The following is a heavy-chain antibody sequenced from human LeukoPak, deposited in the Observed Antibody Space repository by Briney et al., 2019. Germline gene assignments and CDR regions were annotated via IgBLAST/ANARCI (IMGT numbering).Heavy chain of an antibody. Sequence: ASEKVSCKASGYTFTSYCISWVRQAPGHRLEWMGWISAYNGNTDYAQKLQGRVTMTTDTSTSTAYMELRSLRSDDTAVYYCARVGDYYDSSGYYYHAYFDYWGQGTLVTVSS. J-gene: IGHJ4*02. CDR1: GYTFTSYC. D-gene: IGHD3-22*01. CDR3: ARVGDYYDSSGYYYHAYFDY. CDR2: ISAYNGNT. V-gene: IGHV1-18*01.